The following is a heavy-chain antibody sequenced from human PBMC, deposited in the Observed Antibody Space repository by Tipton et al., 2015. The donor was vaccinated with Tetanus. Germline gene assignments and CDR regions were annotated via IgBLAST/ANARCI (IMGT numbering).Heavy chain of an antibody. CDR3: ARQTLSLDRLFKPPDVLDL. CDR2: IYYRGST. CDR1: GGSINSSHHF. J-gene: IGHJ3*01. D-gene: IGHD1-1*01. V-gene: IGHV4-39*01. Sequence: TLSLTCSVSGGSINSSHHFWGWVRQPPGKGLEWIGAIYYRGSTFYNPSLKDRVGMSVDRSKNQFSLRLSSVTAADSSVYYCARQTLSLDRLFKPPDVLDLWGQGAMVTVSS.